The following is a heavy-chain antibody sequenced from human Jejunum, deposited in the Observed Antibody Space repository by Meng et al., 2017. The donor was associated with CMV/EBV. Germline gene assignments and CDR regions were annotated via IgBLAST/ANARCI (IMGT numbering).Heavy chain of an antibody. D-gene: IGHD3-10*01. CDR2: IVVGGGNT. V-gene: IGHV1-58*02. CDR3: AADWKDVWSWGV. Sequence: KASGFTFSTSGIQWVSQDRGQRLGWVRWIVVGGGNTNYAQRFQERVTFTREMSTSTAYMEVSSLTSEDTAVYYCAADWKDVWSWGVWSQGTTVTVSS. J-gene: IGHJ6*02. CDR1: GFTFSTSG.